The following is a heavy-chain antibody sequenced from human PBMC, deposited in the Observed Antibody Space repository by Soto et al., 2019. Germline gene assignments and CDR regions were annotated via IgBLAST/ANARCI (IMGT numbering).Heavy chain of an antibody. Sequence: QVQLVESGGGVVQPGRSLSLSCAASGFTFRNYVMHWVRQAPGKGLEWVAVISSDGSNKYYADSVKGRFTISRDNSRNTVYLQLNRLRIEDTAVYYCTKDRGTHRNDWAEGTLVTVSS. J-gene: IGHJ4*02. CDR1: GFTFRNYV. CDR3: TKDRGTHRND. V-gene: IGHV3-30*18. CDR2: ISSDGSNK.